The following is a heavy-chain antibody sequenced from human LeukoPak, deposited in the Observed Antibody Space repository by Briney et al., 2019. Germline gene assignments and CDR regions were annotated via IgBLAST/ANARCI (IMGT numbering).Heavy chain of an antibody. Sequence: KPSETLSLTCAVYGGSFSGYYWSWIRQPPGKGLGWIGEINHSGSTNYNPSLKSRVTISVDTSKNQFSLKLSSVTAADTAVYYCARQPSSWFTSFDSWGQGTLVTVSS. CDR3: ARQPSSWFTSFDS. CDR2: INHSGST. D-gene: IGHD6-13*01. J-gene: IGHJ4*02. CDR1: GGSFSGYY. V-gene: IGHV4-34*01.